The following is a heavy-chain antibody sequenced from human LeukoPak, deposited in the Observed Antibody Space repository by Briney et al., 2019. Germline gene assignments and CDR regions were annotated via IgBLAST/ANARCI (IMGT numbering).Heavy chain of an antibody. CDR1: GFTFSSYA. J-gene: IGHJ4*02. CDR2: ISGGGGST. CDR3: AKVLGRLLWFGEFDY. D-gene: IGHD3-10*01. Sequence: PGGSLRLPCAASGFTFSSYAMSWVRQAPGKGLEWVSAISGGGGSTYYADSVKGRFTISRDNSKNTLYLQMNSLRAEDTAVYYCAKVLGRLLWFGEFDYWGQGTLVTVSS. V-gene: IGHV3-23*01.